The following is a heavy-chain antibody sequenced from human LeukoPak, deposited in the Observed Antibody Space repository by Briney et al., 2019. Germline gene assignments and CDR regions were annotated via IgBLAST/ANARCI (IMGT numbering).Heavy chain of an antibody. V-gene: IGHV3-23*01. Sequence: GGSLRLSCIASGFIFSGYAMSWVRQAPGKGLEWVSAISGGGDAAYYADSVKGRFTISRDNSKNTLYLQVNSLRAEDTAVYYCAKGGKWDVTPFDYWGQGTLVTVSS. D-gene: IGHD1-26*01. CDR1: GFIFSGYA. J-gene: IGHJ4*02. CDR2: ISGGGDAA. CDR3: AKGGKWDVTPFDY.